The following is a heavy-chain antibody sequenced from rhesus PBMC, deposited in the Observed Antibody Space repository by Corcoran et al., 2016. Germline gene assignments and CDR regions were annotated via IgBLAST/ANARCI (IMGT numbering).Heavy chain of an antibody. CDR3: ARDSVAGTMDY. D-gene: IGHD1-1-1*01. CDR2: IYGSGSST. CDR1: GGSHRSSS. J-gene: IGHJ4*01. V-gene: IGHV4-169*02. Sequence: QLQLQESCPGLVTPSETLSVTCAVSGGSHRSSSWSWIRQAPGKGLEWIGEIYGSGSSTNYNTSLKSRVTRSVDTAKNQLSRKLSSVTTADTAGYYCARDSVAGTMDYWGQGVLVTVSS.